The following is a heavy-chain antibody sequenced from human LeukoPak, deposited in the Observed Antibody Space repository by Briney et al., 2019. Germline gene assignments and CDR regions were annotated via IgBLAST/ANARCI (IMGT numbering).Heavy chain of an antibody. CDR1: GYMFTGYY. D-gene: IGHD2-21*02. CDR2: INPNSGGT. Sequence: ASVKVSCKASGYMFTGYYMHWVRQAPGQGVEWMGWINPNSGGTNYAQKFQGRVTMTRDTSISTAYMELSSLRSDDTAVYYCARGYCSGDCFTLFDYWGQGTLVTVSS. CDR3: ARGYCSGDCFTLFDY. J-gene: IGHJ4*02. V-gene: IGHV1-2*02.